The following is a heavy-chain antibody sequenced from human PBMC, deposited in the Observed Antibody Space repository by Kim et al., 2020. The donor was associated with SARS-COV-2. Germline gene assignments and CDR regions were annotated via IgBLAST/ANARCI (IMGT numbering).Heavy chain of an antibody. J-gene: IGHJ4*02. Sequence: NPSLNSRVTISVETSKNHFSLKLSSVTAANTAVYYCASRGSSGPLYIFDYRGQGTLVTVSS. CDR3: ASRGSSGPLYIFDY. D-gene: IGHD6-19*01. V-gene: IGHV4-34*01.